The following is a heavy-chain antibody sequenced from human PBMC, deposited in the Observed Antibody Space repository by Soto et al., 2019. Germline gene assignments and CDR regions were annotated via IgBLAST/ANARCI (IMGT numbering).Heavy chain of an antibody. CDR3: VSDRGYGHASVPYS. J-gene: IGHJ4*02. CDR1: GFTFTSYG. CDR2: ISYDGGLQ. Sequence: QAHLLESGGGVVQPGRSLRLSCAASGFTFTSYGRHWVRQAPGTRLEWVAVISYDGGLQHYADSVKGRFTISRDNSKNMVLLQMNSLRAEDTAVYYCVSDRGYGHASVPYSWGQGTLVSVSS. D-gene: IGHD5-18*01. V-gene: IGHV3-30*03.